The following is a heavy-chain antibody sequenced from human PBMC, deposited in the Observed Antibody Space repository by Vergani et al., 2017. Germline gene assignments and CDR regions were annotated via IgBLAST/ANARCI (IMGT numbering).Heavy chain of an antibody. V-gene: IGHV3-23*01. Sequence: EVQLLESGGGLVQPGESLRLSCAASGFTFSSYAMSWVRQAPGKGLEWVSAISGSGGSTYYADSVKGRFTISRDNSKNTLYLQMNSLRAEDTAVYYCAKDLRMVRVAFDYWGQGTLVTVSS. D-gene: IGHD3-10*01. CDR1: GFTFSSYA. CDR3: AKDLRMVRVAFDY. CDR2: ISGSGGST. J-gene: IGHJ4*02.